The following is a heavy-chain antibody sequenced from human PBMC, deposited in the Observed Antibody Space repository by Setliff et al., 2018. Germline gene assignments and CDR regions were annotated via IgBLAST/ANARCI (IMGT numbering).Heavy chain of an antibody. Sequence: ASVKVSCKAPGGTFSSYAISWVRQAPGQGLEWMGGVIPIFGTANYAQKFQGRVTITADESTSTAYMELSSLRSEDTAVYYCARGYRGYYNFWSGSQGANWFDPWGQGTLVTVSS. CDR2: VIPIFGTA. D-gene: IGHD3-3*01. V-gene: IGHV1-69*13. CDR1: GGTFSSYA. J-gene: IGHJ5*02. CDR3: ARGYRGYYNFWSGSQGANWFDP.